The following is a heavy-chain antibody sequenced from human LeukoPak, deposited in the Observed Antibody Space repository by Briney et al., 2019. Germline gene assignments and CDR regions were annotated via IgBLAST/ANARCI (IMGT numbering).Heavy chain of an antibody. V-gene: IGHV6-1*01. Sequence: SQTLSLTCAVSGDSFSSNSAAWIWLRQSPSRGLEWLGSTYYRSKWYHDYAVSVTSRITINQDTSKNQFSLQLNSVTPEDTAVYYCARDRAAAGRGGYYYGMDVWGQGTTVTVSS. CDR1: GDSFSSNSAA. J-gene: IGHJ6*02. CDR3: ARDRAAAGRGGYYYGMDV. CDR2: TYYRSKWYH. D-gene: IGHD6-13*01.